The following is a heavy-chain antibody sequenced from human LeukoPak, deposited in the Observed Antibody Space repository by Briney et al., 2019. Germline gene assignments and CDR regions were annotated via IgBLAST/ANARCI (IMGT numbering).Heavy chain of an antibody. D-gene: IGHD3-10*01. CDR2: ISYTGST. CDR1: GGSISSYY. J-gene: IGHJ3*02. V-gene: IGHV4-59*01. Sequence: HPSETLSLTCTVSGGSISSYYWSWIRQPPGKGLEWIGYISYTGSTNYKPSLKSRVTISVDTSKNQFSLKLSSVTAADTAVYYCARNYNSMVRPDAFDIWGQGTMVTVSS. CDR3: ARNYNSMVRPDAFDI.